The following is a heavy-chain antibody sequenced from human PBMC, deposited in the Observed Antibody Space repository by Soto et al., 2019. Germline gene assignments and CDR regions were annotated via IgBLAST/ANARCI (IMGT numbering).Heavy chain of an antibody. Sequence: ASVKVSCKASGYSFTTHGITWVRQAPGQGLEWMGWISTYNTNYAQKFQGRVTMTTDTSTSTAYMELRSLSSDDTAVYYCVRDWATWGPIPRWFDPWGQGTLVTVSS. J-gene: IGHJ5*02. CDR1: GYSFTTHG. V-gene: IGHV1-18*01. CDR3: VRDWATWGPIPRWFDP. CDR2: ISTYNT. D-gene: IGHD3-16*01.